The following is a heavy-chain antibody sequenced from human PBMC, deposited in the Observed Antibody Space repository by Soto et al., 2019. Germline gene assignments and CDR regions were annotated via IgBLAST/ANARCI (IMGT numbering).Heavy chain of an antibody. CDR1: GFTFSSYA. CDR3: AKDGTRYDILTGYYSVSWFDP. CDR2: ISGSGGST. D-gene: IGHD3-9*01. Sequence: HPGGSLRLSCAASGFTFSSYAMSWVRQAPGKGLEWVSAISGSGGSTYYADSVKGRFTISRDNSKNTLYLQMNSLRAEDTAVYYCAKDGTRYDILTGYYSVSWFDPWGQGTLVTVSS. J-gene: IGHJ5*02. V-gene: IGHV3-23*01.